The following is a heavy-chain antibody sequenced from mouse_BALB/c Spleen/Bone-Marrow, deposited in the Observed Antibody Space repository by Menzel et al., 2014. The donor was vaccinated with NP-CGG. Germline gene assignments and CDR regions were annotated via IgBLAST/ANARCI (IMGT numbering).Heavy chain of an antibody. CDR2: ISSGGST. J-gene: IGHJ1*01. D-gene: IGHD1-1*01. V-gene: IGHV5-6-5*01. Sequence: EVKVVESGGGLVKPGGSLKLSCAASGFTFSSYAMSWARQTPEKRLEWVASISSGGSTYYPDSVKGRFTISRDNVRNILYLQMSSLRSEDTAMYYCARVTDTFYYGSSYWYFDVWGAGTTVTVSS. CDR1: GFTFSSYA. CDR3: ARVTDTFYYGSSYWYFDV.